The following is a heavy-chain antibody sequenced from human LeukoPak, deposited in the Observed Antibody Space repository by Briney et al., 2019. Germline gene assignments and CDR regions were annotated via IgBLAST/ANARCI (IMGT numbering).Heavy chain of an antibody. CDR3: ASGYCTGGSCYAGHY. CDR2: IRKKANSYTT. D-gene: IGHD2-15*01. J-gene: IGHJ4*02. V-gene: IGHV3-72*01. CDR1: GFTFSDHY. Sequence: GGSLRLSCAASGFTFSDHYMDWVRQAPGKGLEWVGRIRKKANSYTTEYAASVKGRFTISRDDSKNSLYLQMNSLKTEDTAVYYCASGYCTGGSCYAGHYWGQGTLVTVSS.